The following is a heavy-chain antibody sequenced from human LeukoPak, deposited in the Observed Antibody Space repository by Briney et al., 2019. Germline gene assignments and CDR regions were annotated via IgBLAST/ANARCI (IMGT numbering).Heavy chain of an antibody. D-gene: IGHD1-26*01. CDR1: GGSISSSSYY. V-gene: IGHV4-39*07. J-gene: IGHJ4*02. Sequence: SETLSLTCTVSGGSISSSSYYWGWIRQPPGKGLEWIGSIYYSGSTYYNPSLKSRVTISVDTSKNQFSLKLSSVTAADTAVYYCASGQLYVGATGLLSYWGQGTLVTVSS. CDR2: IYYSGST. CDR3: ASGQLYVGATGLLSY.